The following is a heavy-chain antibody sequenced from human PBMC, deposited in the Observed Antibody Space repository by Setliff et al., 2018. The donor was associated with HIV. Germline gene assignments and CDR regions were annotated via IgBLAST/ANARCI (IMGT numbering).Heavy chain of an antibody. V-gene: IGHV4-4*09. CDR2: IHSSGST. J-gene: IGHJ4*02. CDR3: ATLDHSGGNFLAY. Sequence: SETLSLTCTVSGGSVNDFYCNWTRQPPGKGPEWIGYIHSSGSTIYNPSLKSRITISLDTSKEQFSLELSSATAADTAVCYCATLDHSGGNFLAYWGQGSLVTVSS. D-gene: IGHD2-21*02. CDR1: GGSVNDFY.